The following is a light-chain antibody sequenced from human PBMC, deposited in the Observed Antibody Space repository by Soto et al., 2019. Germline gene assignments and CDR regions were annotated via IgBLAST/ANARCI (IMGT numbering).Light chain of an antibody. Sequence: QSVLTQPPSASGSPGQSVTISCTGTSSDVGYYNYVSWYQQHPGKAPKLMIYEVTKRPSGVPHRFSGSKSGNAAPLTVSGLPAEDEADYYCTSYASRNTWVFGGGTKLTVL. CDR2: EVT. CDR3: TSYASRNTWV. CDR1: SSDVGYYNY. V-gene: IGLV2-8*01. J-gene: IGLJ3*02.